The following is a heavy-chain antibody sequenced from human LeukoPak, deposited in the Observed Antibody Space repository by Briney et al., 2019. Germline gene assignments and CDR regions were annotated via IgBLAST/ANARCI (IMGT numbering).Heavy chain of an antibody. D-gene: IGHD3-22*01. CDR3: ARATYYYDTSGYRDFYFDS. CDR1: GFTVSSNY. V-gene: IGHV3-53*01. J-gene: IGHJ4*02. Sequence: GGSLRLSCAASGFTVSSNYMSWVRQAPGKGLEWGSIIYTDGSTYYTDSVKGRSTISRDNSKSTLYLQMNSLRAEDTAVYYCARATYYYDTSGYRDFYFDSWGQGTLVTVSS. CDR2: IYTDGST.